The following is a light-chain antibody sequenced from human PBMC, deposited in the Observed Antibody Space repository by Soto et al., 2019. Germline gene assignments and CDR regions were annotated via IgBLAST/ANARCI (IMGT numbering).Light chain of an antibody. CDR2: SNN. J-gene: IGLJ1*01. Sequence: QSVLTQPPSASGAPGQRVTISCSGSSSNIGSNTVNWYQQLPGTAPKLLIYSNNQRPSGVPDRFSGSQSGTSASLAISGLQSADEADYYCAAWDDSLNGYYVFGTGTKVTVL. CDR3: AAWDDSLNGYYV. V-gene: IGLV1-44*01. CDR1: SSNIGSNT.